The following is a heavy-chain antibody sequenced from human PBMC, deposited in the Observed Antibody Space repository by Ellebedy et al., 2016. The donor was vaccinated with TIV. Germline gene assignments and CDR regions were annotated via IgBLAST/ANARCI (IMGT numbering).Heavy chain of an antibody. Sequence: PGGSLRLSCAASGFTFTTFWMSWVRQAPGKGLEWVGNINQDGSEKCYGDSVKGRFTISRDNAKNSVYLQMNSLRAEDTAVYYCARENWYNDYWGQGTLVTVSS. J-gene: IGHJ4*02. D-gene: IGHD1/OR15-1a*01. V-gene: IGHV3-7*04. CDR2: INQDGSEK. CDR1: GFTFTTFW. CDR3: ARENWYNDY.